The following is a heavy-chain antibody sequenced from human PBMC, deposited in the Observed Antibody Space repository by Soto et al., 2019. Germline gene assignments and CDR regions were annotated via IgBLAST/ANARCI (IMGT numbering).Heavy chain of an antibody. V-gene: IGHV3-53*01. CDR3: AREGYYDSSGYYDH. Sequence: GGSLRLSCAASGFTVSSNYMSWVRQAPGKGLEWVSVIYSGGSTYYADSVKGRFTISRDNSKNTLYLQMNSLRAEDTAVYYCAREGYYDSSGYYDHWGQGTLVTVSS. CDR1: GFTVSSNY. D-gene: IGHD3-22*01. CDR2: IYSGGST. J-gene: IGHJ5*02.